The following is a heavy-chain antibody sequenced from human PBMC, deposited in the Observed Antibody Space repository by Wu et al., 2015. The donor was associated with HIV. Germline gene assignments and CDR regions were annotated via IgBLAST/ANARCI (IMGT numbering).Heavy chain of an antibody. V-gene: IGHV1-69*13. CDR3: ARYCSGGSCYSTYYYGMDV. CDR1: GGTFSSYA. D-gene: IGHD2-15*01. Sequence: QVQLVQSGAEVKKPGSSVKVSCKASGGTFSSYAISWVRQAPGQGLEWMGRIIPIFGTANYAQKFQGRVTITADESTSTAYMELSSLRSEDTAVYYCARYCSGGSCYSTYYYGMDVWGQGTTVTVSS. CDR2: IIPIFGTA. J-gene: IGHJ6*02.